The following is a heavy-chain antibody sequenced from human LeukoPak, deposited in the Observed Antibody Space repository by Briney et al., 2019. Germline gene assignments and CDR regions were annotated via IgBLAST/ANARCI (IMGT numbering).Heavy chain of an antibody. CDR3: ARESEAGYYDGHFDY. CDR2: IIPIFGTA. CDR1: GGTFSSYA. J-gene: IGHJ4*02. D-gene: IGHD3-22*01. V-gene: IGHV1-69*06. Sequence: GASVKVSCKASGGTFSSYAISWVRQAPGQGLEWMGGIIPIFGTANYAQKFQGRVTITADKSTSTAYMELSSLRSEDTAVYYCARESEAGYYDGHFDYWGQGTLVTVSS.